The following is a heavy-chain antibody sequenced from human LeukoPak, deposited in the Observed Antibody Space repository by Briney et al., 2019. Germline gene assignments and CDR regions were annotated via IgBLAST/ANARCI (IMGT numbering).Heavy chain of an antibody. Sequence: GGSLRLSCAASGFTFSNAWMSWVRQAPGKGLEWVGRIKSKTDGGTTDYAAPVKGRFTISRDDSKNTLYLQMNSLKTEDTAVYYCTTGGYGSGSYLAIDYWGQGTLVTVSS. J-gene: IGHJ4*02. CDR3: TTGGYGSGSYLAIDY. D-gene: IGHD3-10*01. CDR2: IKSKTDGGTT. CDR1: GFTFSNAW. V-gene: IGHV3-15*01.